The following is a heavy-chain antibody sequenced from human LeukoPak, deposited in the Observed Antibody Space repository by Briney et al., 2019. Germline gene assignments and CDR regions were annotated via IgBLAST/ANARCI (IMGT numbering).Heavy chain of an antibody. D-gene: IGHD3-16*01. CDR2: IYTSGST. V-gene: IGHV4-4*07. CDR3: ARDSHWGIPFDY. J-gene: IGHJ4*02. Sequence: PSETLSLTCTVSGGSISSYYWNWIRQPAGKGLEWIGHIYTSGSTSYNPSLKSRVTMSVDTSKNQFSLKLTSVTAADTAVYYCARDSHWGIPFDYWGQGTLVTVSS. CDR1: GGSISSYY.